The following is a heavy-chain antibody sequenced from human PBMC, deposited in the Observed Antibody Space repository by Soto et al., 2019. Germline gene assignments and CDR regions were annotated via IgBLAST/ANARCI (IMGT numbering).Heavy chain of an antibody. D-gene: IGHD1-26*01. CDR2: ISRNGISI. J-gene: IGHJ3*02. V-gene: IGHV3-48*03. Sequence: PGGSLRLSCAASGFIFNNYEINWVRQAPGKGLEWVSYISRNGISIYYADSMKGRFTISRDNAKNSLYLQMHSLRVEDTAVYYCAREADWDDAFDIWGQGTMVTVSS. CDR3: AREADWDDAFDI. CDR1: GFIFNNYE.